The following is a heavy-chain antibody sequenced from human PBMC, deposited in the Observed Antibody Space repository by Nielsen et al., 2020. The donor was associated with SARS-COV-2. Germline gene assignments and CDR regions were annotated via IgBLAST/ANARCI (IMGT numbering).Heavy chain of an antibody. Sequence: GESLKISCTASGFIFSSYAMSWVRQAPGKGLEWVSAISGSGVRTYYADSVKGRFTLSRDKSKNTLYVLMNSLRAEDTAVYYCAKMSPPGIAVGTAEYFQHWGQGTLVTVSS. V-gene: IGHV3-23*01. CDR2: ISGSGVRT. CDR1: GFIFSSYA. D-gene: IGHD6-19*01. CDR3: AKMSPPGIAVGTAEYFQH. J-gene: IGHJ1*01.